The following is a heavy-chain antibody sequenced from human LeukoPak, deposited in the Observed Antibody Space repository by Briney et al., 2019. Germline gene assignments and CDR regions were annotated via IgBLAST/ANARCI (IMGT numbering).Heavy chain of an antibody. V-gene: IGHV3-53*05. J-gene: IGHJ6*03. Sequence: GGSLRLSCAASGFTVNNNYMSWVRQAPGKGLEWVSGIYSGGSTYYADSVKGRFTISRDNSKNTLYLQMNSLRVEDTAVYYCAKGYGWEASYYYYYMDVWGKGTTVTISS. CDR3: AKGYGWEASYYYYYMDV. CDR1: GFTVNNNY. D-gene: IGHD2-8*02. CDR2: IYSGGST.